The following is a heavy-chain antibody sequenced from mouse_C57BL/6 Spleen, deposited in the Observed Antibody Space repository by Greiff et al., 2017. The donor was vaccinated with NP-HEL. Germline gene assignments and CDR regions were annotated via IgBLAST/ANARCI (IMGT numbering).Heavy chain of an antibody. J-gene: IGHJ2*01. D-gene: IGHD1-1*01. Sequence: VQLQQSGAELVKPGASVKLSCKASGYTFTSYWMHWVKQRPGQGLEWIGMIHPNSGSTNYNEKFKSKATLTVDKSSSTAYMQLSSLTSEDSAVYYCARSPTVGLDYWGQGTTLTVSS. CDR2: IHPNSGST. V-gene: IGHV1-64*01. CDR1: GYTFTSYW. CDR3: ARSPTVGLDY.